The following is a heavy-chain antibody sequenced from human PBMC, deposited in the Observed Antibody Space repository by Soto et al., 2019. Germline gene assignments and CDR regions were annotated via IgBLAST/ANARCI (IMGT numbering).Heavy chain of an antibody. Sequence: GGSLRLSCAASGFIFSHYSMNWVRQAPGKGLEWVSSISSTGALMYYADSVKGRFTISRDNAKNTLYLQMNSLRAEDTAVYYFVLSQTGTTDFWCPGPLVTVSS. V-gene: IGHV3-21*01. CDR2: ISSTGALM. J-gene: IGHJ4*02. D-gene: IGHD3-10*01. CDR1: GFIFSHYS. CDR3: VLSQTGTTDF.